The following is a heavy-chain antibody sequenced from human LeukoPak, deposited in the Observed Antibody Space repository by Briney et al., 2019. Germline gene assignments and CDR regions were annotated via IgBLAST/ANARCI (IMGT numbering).Heavy chain of an antibody. Sequence: ASVKVSCKASGYTFTGYYMHWVRQAPGQGLEWMGWINPNSGGTNYAQKFQGRVTMTRDTSISTAYMELSSLRFEDTAVYYCARGHTAYNYYGRGDYWGQGTLVTVSS. CDR1: GYTFTGYY. J-gene: IGHJ4*02. V-gene: IGHV1-2*02. CDR2: INPNSGGT. D-gene: IGHD5-24*01. CDR3: ARGHTAYNYYGRGDY.